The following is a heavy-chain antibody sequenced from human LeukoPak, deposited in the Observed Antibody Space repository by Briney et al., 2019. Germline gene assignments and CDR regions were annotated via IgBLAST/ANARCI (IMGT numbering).Heavy chain of an antibody. CDR2: INWNGGST. CDR3: ARTIGYCSGGSCYYFDY. Sequence: GGSLRLSCVVSGVKFDEHGMTWVRQAPGKGLEWVSGINWNGGSTGYADSVKGRFTISRGNAKNSLYLQMNSLRAEDTALYYCARTIGYCSGGSCYYFDYWGQGTLVTVSS. CDR1: GVKFDEHG. J-gene: IGHJ4*02. D-gene: IGHD2-15*01. V-gene: IGHV3-20*04.